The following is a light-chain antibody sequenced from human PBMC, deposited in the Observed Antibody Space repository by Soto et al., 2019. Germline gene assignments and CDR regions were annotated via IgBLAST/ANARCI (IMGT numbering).Light chain of an antibody. CDR1: QGISSY. Sequence: RMPQTPSSLSATTGDRVTITRLASQGISSYLAWYQQKPGKAPKLLIYAASTLQSGVPSRFSGSGSGTDFTLTISCLQSEDFATYYCQQYYSYPITFGQGTRLEI. V-gene: IGKV1-8*01. CDR2: AAS. J-gene: IGKJ5*01. CDR3: QQYYSYPIT.